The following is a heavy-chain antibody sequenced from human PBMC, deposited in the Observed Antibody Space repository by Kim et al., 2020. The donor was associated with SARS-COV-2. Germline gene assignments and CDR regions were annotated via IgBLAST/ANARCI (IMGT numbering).Heavy chain of an antibody. D-gene: IGHD3-10*01. Sequence: GGSLRLSCAASGLSFSDSYMNWVRQAPGKGLEWLSFISTRGESIFYADSVEGRFTISRDNAKNSLYLQMNCLRDEDTAVYYCARSGNCHNAFGIWGQG. J-gene: IGHJ4*02. CDR1: GLSFSDSY. CDR3: ARSGNCHNAFGI. CDR2: ISTRGESI. V-gene: IGHV3-11*01.